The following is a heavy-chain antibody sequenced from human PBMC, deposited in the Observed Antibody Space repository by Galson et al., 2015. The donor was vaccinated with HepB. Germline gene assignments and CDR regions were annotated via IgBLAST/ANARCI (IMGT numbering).Heavy chain of an antibody. CDR3: ARRYNWNCVSSDEPFDY. Sequence: SVKVSCKASGGTFSSYAISWVRQAPGQGLEWMGGIIPIFGTANYAQKFQGRVTITADKSTSTAYMELSSLRSEDTAVYYCARRYNWNCVSSDEPFDYWGQGTLVTVSS. CDR1: GGTFSSYA. CDR2: IIPIFGTA. V-gene: IGHV1-69*06. D-gene: IGHD1-7*01. J-gene: IGHJ4*02.